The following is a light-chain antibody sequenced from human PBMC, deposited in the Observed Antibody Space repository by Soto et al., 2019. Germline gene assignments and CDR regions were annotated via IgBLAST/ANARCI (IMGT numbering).Light chain of an antibody. CDR3: QQFNNGLT. CDR2: GAS. Sequence: EIVLTPSPVTLSLSPGERATLSRRASQTISSTFLAWYRQRPGQAPRLLIYGASSRATGIPDRFSGSGSGTDFTLTISRLEPEDFAVYYCQQFNNGLTFGGGTKVDIK. CDR1: QTISSTF. V-gene: IGKV3-20*01. J-gene: IGKJ4*01.